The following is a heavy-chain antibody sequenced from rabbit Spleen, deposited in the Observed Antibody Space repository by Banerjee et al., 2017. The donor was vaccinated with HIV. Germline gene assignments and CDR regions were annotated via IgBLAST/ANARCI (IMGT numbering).Heavy chain of an antibody. J-gene: IGHJ4*01. D-gene: IGHD1-1*01. V-gene: IGHV1S40*01. Sequence: QSLEESGGGLVQPEGSLALTCKASGFSFSSNDYICWVRQAPGKGLECIACIYAGTSGSTYYANWAKGRFTISKTSSTTVTLQMTSLTAADTATYFCARDPAYASGSGSAIPYLWGPGPLVTVS. CDR1: GFSFSSNDY. CDR3: ARDPAYASGSGSAIPYL. CDR2: IYAGTSGST.